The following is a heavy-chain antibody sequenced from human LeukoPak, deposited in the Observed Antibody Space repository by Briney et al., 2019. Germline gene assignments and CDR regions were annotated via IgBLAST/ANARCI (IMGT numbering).Heavy chain of an antibody. J-gene: IGHJ5*02. V-gene: IGHV1-18*04. CDR2: ISAYNGNT. D-gene: IGHD6-13*01. CDR1: GYTFTGYY. Sequence: ASVKVSCKASGYTFTGYYMHWVRQAPGQGLEWMGWISAYNGNTNYAQKLQGRVTMTTDTSTSTAYMELRSLRSDDTAVYYCARVASSSWLNWFDPWGQGTLVTVSS. CDR3: ARVASSSWLNWFDP.